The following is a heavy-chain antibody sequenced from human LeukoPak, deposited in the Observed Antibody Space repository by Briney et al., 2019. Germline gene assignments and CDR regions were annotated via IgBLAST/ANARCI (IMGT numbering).Heavy chain of an antibody. Sequence: SETLSLTCTVSGGSISSCYWSWIRQPAGKGLEWLGRIYTSGSTNYNPSLKSRVTMSVDTSKNQFSLKLSSVTAADTAVYYCARGGPDYDFWRGLEYFDYWGQGTLVTVSS. CDR2: IYTSGST. V-gene: IGHV4-4*07. CDR1: GGSISSCY. D-gene: IGHD3-3*01. CDR3: ARGGPDYDFWRGLEYFDY. J-gene: IGHJ4*02.